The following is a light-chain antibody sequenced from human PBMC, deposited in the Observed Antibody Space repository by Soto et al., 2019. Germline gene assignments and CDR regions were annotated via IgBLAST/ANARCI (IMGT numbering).Light chain of an antibody. CDR3: QQYNNWPYT. CDR1: QSVSSN. V-gene: IGKV3-15*01. Sequence: EIVMTQSPATLSVSPGERATLSCRASQSVSSNLAWYQQKPGQAPRLLIYGASTRATDIPARFSGSGSGTEFTLTISSLQSEDFAVYYCQQYNNWPYTFGQWTKLEIK. CDR2: GAS. J-gene: IGKJ2*01.